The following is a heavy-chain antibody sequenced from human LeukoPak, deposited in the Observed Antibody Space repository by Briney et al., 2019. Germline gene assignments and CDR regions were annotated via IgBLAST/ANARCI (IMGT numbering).Heavy chain of an antibody. J-gene: IGHJ6*04. CDR3: TRVSSLLWFGELLRDYYYGMDV. V-gene: IGHV3-49*04. D-gene: IGHD3-10*01. CDR1: EFTFGDYA. Sequence: GGSLRLSCTASEFTFGDYAMSWVRQAPGKGLEWVGFIRSKAYGETTEYAASVKGRFTISRDDSKSIAYLQMNSLKTEDTAVYYCTRVSSLLWFGELLRDYYYGMDVWGKGTTVTVSS. CDR2: IRSKAYGETT.